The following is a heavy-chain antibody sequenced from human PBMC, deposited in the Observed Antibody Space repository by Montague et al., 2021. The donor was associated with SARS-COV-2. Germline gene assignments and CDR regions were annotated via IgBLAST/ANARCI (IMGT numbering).Heavy chain of an antibody. Sequence: SETLSLTCTVSGGSISSSSYYWGWIRQPPGKGLEWIGTIYYGRSTYYXPSLKSRVTISVDTSKNQFSLKLSSVTAADTAVYYCARQGGDIVVVIAIRGPYYFDYWGQGTLGTVSS. V-gene: IGHV4-39*01. CDR1: GGSISSSSYY. CDR2: IYYGRST. J-gene: IGHJ4*02. CDR3: ARQGGDIVVVIAIRGPYYFDY. D-gene: IGHD2-21*01.